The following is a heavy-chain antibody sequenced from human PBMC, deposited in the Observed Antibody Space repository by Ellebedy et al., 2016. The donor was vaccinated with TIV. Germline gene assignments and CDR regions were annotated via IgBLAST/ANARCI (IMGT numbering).Heavy chain of an antibody. D-gene: IGHD2-15*01. Sequence: ASVKVSXXASGYTFTSYYIHWVRQAPGQGLEWMGIIIPSRGGTIYAQKFQGRVTMTRDTSTSTVYLELSSLISEDTAVYYCARGADRYCTGGKCYRDFDSWGQGTLVTVSS. CDR1: GYTFTSYY. J-gene: IGHJ4*02. V-gene: IGHV1-46*01. CDR2: IIPSRGGT. CDR3: ARGADRYCTGGKCYRDFDS.